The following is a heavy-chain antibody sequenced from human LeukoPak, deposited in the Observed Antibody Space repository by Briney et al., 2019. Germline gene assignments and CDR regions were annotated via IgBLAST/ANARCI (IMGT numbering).Heavy chain of an antibody. J-gene: IGHJ4*02. V-gene: IGHV1-2*02. CDR2: INHNSGGT. CDR3: ARGTRITMVRGVITPSPY. D-gene: IGHD3-10*01. Sequence: ASVKVSCKASGYTFTGYYMHWVRQAPGQGLEWMGWINHNSGGTNYAQKFQGRVTMTRDTSISTAYMELSRLRSDDTAVYYCARGTRITMVRGVITPSPYWGQGTLVTVSS. CDR1: GYTFTGYY.